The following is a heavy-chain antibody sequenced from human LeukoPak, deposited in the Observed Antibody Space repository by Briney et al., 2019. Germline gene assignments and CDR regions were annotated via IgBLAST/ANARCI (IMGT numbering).Heavy chain of an antibody. CDR3: ARRCSGGSCYFDY. J-gene: IGHJ4*02. D-gene: IGHD2-15*01. Sequence: SETLSLTCTVSGGSISSGSNYWSWIRQPAGKGLEWIGRIYTSGSTNYNPSPKSRVTISVDTSKNQFSLKLSSVTAADTAVYYCARRCSGGSCYFDYWGQGTLVTVSS. CDR2: IYTSGST. V-gene: IGHV4-61*02. CDR1: GGSISSGSNY.